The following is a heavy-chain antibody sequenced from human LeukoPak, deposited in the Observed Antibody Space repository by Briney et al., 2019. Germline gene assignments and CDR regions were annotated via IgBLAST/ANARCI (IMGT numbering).Heavy chain of an antibody. D-gene: IGHD3-10*01. J-gene: IGHJ6*02. Sequence: SVKVTCKASGGTFSSYAISWVRQAPGQGLEWMGGIIPIFGTANYAQKFQGRVTITADESTSTAYMELSSLRSEDTAVYYCARGRGFLRYYGMDVWGQGTTVTVSS. CDR3: ARGRGFLRYYGMDV. V-gene: IGHV1-69*13. CDR1: GGTFSSYA. CDR2: IIPIFGTA.